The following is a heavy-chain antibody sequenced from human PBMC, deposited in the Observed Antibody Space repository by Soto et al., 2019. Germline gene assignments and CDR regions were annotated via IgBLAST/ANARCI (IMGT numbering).Heavy chain of an antibody. V-gene: IGHV1-18*01. Sequence: QIQLVQSGGDVKTPGASVKVSCTTSRYTFTSHGIAWVRQAPGQGLEWMGWISTFTGKTDYAQKFQGRDTMTADTITSTVHMELRSLRSDDTAAYYCARLLTEGATFREDAFDLWGPGTKVTVSS. J-gene: IGHJ3*01. D-gene: IGHD3-9*01. CDR2: ISTFTGKT. CDR3: ARLLTEGATFREDAFDL. CDR1: RYTFTSHG.